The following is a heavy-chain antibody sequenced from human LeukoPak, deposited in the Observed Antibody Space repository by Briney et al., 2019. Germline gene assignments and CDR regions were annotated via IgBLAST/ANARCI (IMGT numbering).Heavy chain of an antibody. Sequence: GGSPRLSCVASGFTLSDNYMRWIRQAPGQGLEWVSYISSPSSYTNYADSVKGRFTISRDNSKNSLYLQMNSLRAEDKGLYYCARGYSAGSPGYWGQGALVTVSS. V-gene: IGHV3-11*03. J-gene: IGHJ4*02. CDR1: GFTLSDNY. CDR3: ARGYSAGSPGY. D-gene: IGHD2-15*01. CDR2: ISSPSSYT.